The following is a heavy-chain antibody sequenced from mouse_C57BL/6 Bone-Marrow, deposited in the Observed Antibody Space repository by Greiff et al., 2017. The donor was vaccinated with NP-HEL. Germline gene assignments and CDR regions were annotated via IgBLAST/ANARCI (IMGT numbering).Heavy chain of an antibody. Sequence: VQLQQPGAELVKPGASVKLSCKASGYTFTSYWMQWVKQRPGQGLEWIGEIDPSDSYTNYNQKFKGKATLTVDTSSSTAYMQLSSLTSEDSAVYYCARCCGYYYWGKGTLVTVSA. CDR3: ARCCGYYY. D-gene: IGHD2-3*01. V-gene: IGHV1-50*01. CDR2: IDPSDSYT. CDR1: GYTFTSYW. J-gene: IGHJ3*01.